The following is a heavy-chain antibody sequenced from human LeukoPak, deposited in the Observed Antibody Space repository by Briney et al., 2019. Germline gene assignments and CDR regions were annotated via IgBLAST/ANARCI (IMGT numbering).Heavy chain of an antibody. D-gene: IGHD1-26*01. CDR2: IYHSGST. CDR3: ARHSDSVGAIDY. Sequence: SQTLSLTCAVSGGSISSGGYSWSWIRQPPGKGLEWIGYIYHSGSTYYNPSLKSRVTISVDRSKNQFSLKLNSVTAADTAVFYCARHSDSVGAIDYWGQGTLVTVSS. CDR1: GGSISSGGYS. V-gene: IGHV4-30-2*01. J-gene: IGHJ4*02.